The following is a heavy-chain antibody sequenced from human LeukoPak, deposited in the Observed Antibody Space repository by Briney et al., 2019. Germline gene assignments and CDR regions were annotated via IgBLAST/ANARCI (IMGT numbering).Heavy chain of an antibody. CDR3: ARVVAGLDY. D-gene: IGHD6-19*01. CDR2: ISSSSSTI. Sequence: GGSLRLSCAASGFTFSGYAIHWVRQAPGKGLEWVSYISSSSSTIYYADSVKGRFTISRDNAKNSMYLQMNSLRAEDTAVYYCARVVAGLDYWGQGTLVTVSS. J-gene: IGHJ4*02. V-gene: IGHV3-48*04. CDR1: GFTFSGYA.